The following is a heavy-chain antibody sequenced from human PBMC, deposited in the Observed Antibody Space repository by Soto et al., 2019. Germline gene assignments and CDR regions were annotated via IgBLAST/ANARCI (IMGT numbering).Heavy chain of an antibody. J-gene: IGHJ4*02. D-gene: IGHD1-26*01. CDR1: GLTFNNYF. CDR2: ITTSGSST. CDR3: ATDPPTHSGSFGNIYY. V-gene: IGHV3-23*01. Sequence: GGSLRLSCTASGLTFNNYFMNWVRQAPGKGLEWVSTITTSGSSTYYADSVKGRFTISRDNSKNTLYLQMASLRAEDTALYYCATDPPTHSGSFGNIYYWGQGTLVTVSS.